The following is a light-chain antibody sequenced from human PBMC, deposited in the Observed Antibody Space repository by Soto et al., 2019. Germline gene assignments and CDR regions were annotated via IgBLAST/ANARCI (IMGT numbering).Light chain of an antibody. CDR3: QHYNSLSS. V-gene: IGKV1-5*01. CDR1: QSISRY. CDR2: DAS. J-gene: IGKJ3*01. Sequence: DIQMTQSPSTLSASVGDRVTITCRASQSISRYLAWYQKKPGEAPKLLIYDASSLQSGVSSRFSASGSGTEFSLSISSLQPDDLATYYCQHYNSLSSLGPGTKVEIK.